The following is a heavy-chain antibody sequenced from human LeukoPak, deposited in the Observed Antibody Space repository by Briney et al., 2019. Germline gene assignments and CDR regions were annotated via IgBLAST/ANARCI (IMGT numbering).Heavy chain of an antibody. CDR1: GYSFIRYW. D-gene: IGHD6-19*01. V-gene: IGHV5-10-1*01. CDR2: IVAGDSYT. J-gene: IGHJ4*02. CDR3: ARHYTSGSDFDY. Sequence: GESLKISWKGSGYSFIRYWFSGLRQLPGKGREWLGRIVAGDSYTNYSPSFQGHVTISADKTIRTAYLQSSSLKASDTAMYYCARHYTSGSDFDYWGQGTLVTVSS.